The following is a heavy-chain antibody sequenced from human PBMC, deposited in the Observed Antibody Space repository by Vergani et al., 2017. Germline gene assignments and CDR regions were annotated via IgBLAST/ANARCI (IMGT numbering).Heavy chain of an antibody. J-gene: IGHJ6*03. D-gene: IGHD3-10*01. Sequence: QVQLVQSGAEVKKPGSSVKVSCKASGGTFSSYTISWVRQAPGQGLEWMVRIIPILGIANYAQKFQGRVTITADKSTSTAYMELSSLRSEDTAVYYCARDQTLLRGYYYYMDVWGKGTTVTVSS. V-gene: IGHV1-69*08. CDR2: IIPILGIA. CDR1: GGTFSSYT. CDR3: ARDQTLLRGYYYYMDV.